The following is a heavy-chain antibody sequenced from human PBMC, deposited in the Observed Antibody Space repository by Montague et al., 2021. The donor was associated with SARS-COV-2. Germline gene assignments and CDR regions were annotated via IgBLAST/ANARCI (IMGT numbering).Heavy chain of an antibody. CDR3: AHFRGDYFDY. CDR2: IYWDDDK. Sequence: PALVKPTQTLTLTCTFSGFSLNTRGVIVAWIRQPPGKALEWLALIYWDDDKRYSPSLKRRLTITKDTSKNQVVLTVTNMDPIDTGTYYCAHFRGDYFDYWGQGTLVTVSS. CDR1: GFSLNTRGVI. J-gene: IGHJ4*02. D-gene: IGHD3-10*01. V-gene: IGHV2-5*02.